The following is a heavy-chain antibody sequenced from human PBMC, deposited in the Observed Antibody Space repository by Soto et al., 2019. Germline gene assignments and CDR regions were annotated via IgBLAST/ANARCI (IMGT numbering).Heavy chain of an antibody. D-gene: IGHD3-16*01. CDR1: GFTFSSYS. CDR3: ARVRAFGGFDP. J-gene: IGHJ5*02. Sequence: GGSLRLSCAASGFTFSSYSMNWVRQAPGKGLEWVSSISSSSSYIYYADSVKGRFTISRDNAKNSLYLQMNSLRAEDTAVYYCARVRAFGGFDPWGQGTLVTVSS. V-gene: IGHV3-21*01. CDR2: ISSSSSYI.